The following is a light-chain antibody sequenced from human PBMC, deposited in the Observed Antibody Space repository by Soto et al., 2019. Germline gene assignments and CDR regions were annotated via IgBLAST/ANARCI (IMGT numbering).Light chain of an antibody. J-gene: IGLJ1*01. CDR1: SSDVGDYNY. V-gene: IGLV2-14*01. CDR3: SSYSTRTTRV. CDR2: DVS. Sequence: QSVLTQPASVSGSPGQSITISCTGTSSDVGDYNYVSWYQQHPGKAPKLMIYDVSNRPSGVSNRFSGSKSGSTASLTISGLQAEDGADYYCSSYSTRTTRVFGTGTKLTVL.